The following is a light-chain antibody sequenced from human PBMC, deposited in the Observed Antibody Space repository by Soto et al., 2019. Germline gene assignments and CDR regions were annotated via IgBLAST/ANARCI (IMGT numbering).Light chain of an antibody. Sequence: DIQMTQSPSSVGDRVTITCRASQSISSWLAWYQQKPGKAPKLLIYKASSLESGVPSRFSGSGSGTEFTLTISSLQPDDFATYYCQQYDTYSTFGQGTKVEIK. CDR3: QQYDTYST. CDR1: QSISSW. J-gene: IGKJ1*01. CDR2: KAS. V-gene: IGKV1-5*03.